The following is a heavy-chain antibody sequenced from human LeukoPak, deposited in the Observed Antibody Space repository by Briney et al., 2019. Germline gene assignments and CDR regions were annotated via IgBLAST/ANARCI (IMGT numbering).Heavy chain of an antibody. V-gene: IGHV3-23*01. CDR2: ISGSGGST. Sequence: GGSLRLSCAASGFTFSSYSMNWVRQAPGKGLEWVSGISGSGGSTYYADSVKGRFTISRDNSKNTLYLQMNSLRAKDTAVYYCAKRRITPDYWGQGTLVTVSS. CDR3: AKRRITPDY. CDR1: GFTFSSYS. J-gene: IGHJ4*02. D-gene: IGHD3-10*01.